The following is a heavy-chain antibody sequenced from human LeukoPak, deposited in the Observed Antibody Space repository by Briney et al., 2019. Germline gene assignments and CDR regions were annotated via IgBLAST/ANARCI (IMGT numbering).Heavy chain of an antibody. J-gene: IGHJ5*02. CDR1: GYTLTELS. CDR2: FDPEDGET. CDR3: ATVFFDSSGYYTGWFDP. D-gene: IGHD3-22*01. Sequence: ASVKVSCKVSGYTLTELSMHWVRQAPGKELEWMGGFDPEDGETIYAQKFQGRVTMTEDTSTDTAYMELSSLRSEDTAVYYCATVFFDSSGYYTGWFDPWGQGTLVTVSS. V-gene: IGHV1-24*01.